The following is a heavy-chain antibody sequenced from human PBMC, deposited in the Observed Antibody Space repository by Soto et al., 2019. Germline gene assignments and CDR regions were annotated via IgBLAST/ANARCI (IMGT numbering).Heavy chain of an antibody. D-gene: IGHD6-19*01. V-gene: IGHV4-61*01. Sequence: QVQLQESGPGLVKPSETLSLTCTVSGGSVSSGSYYWSWIRQPPGKGLEWIGYIYYSGRTNYNPSLQSPITISVDTSKNQFSPKLSSVTAADTAVYYCARGIEGWYQGRYYYGMDVWGQGTTVTVSS. CDR3: ARGIEGWYQGRYYYGMDV. CDR2: IYYSGRT. CDR1: GGSVSSGSYY. J-gene: IGHJ6*02.